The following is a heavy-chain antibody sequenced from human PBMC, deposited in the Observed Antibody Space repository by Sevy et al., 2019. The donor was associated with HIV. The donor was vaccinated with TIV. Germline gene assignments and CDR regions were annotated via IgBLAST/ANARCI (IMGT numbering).Heavy chain of an antibody. CDR1: GFTFNTYA. D-gene: IGHD3-10*01. CDR3: AKDRVSGSYYSGDFDY. V-gene: IGHV3-23*01. CDR2: ISYSGSTT. Sequence: GGSLRLSCAASGFTFNTYAMTWVRQAPGKGLEWVSAISYSGSTTHYADSVKGRFTISRDNSKNTPYLQMNSLRAEDTAVYYCAKDRVSGSYYSGDFDYWGQGTLVTVSS. J-gene: IGHJ4*02.